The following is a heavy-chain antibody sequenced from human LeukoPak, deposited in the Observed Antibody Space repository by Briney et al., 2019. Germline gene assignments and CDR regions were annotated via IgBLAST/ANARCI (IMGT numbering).Heavy chain of an antibody. CDR3: ARIVPAAYFDY. CDR2: ISHSGST. Sequence: SETLSLTCAVYGGSFSGYYWSWIRQPPGKGLEWIGEISHSGSTNYNPSLKSRVTISVDTSKNQFSLKLSSVTAADTAVYYCARIVPAAYFDYWGQGTLVTVSS. D-gene: IGHD2-2*01. V-gene: IGHV4-34*01. J-gene: IGHJ4*02. CDR1: GGSFSGYY.